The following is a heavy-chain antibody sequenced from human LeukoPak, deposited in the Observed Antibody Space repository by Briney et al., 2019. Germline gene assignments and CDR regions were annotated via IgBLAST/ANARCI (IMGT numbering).Heavy chain of an antibody. Sequence: EASMKVSCKASGGTFSSYAISWVRQAPGQGLEWMGGIIPILGIANYAQKFQGRVTITADKSTSTAYMELSSLRSEDTAVYYCARLCGQLVWDDAFDIWGQGTMVTVSS. V-gene: IGHV1-69*10. D-gene: IGHD6-13*01. CDR3: ARLCGQLVWDDAFDI. J-gene: IGHJ3*02. CDR1: GGTFSSYA. CDR2: IIPILGIA.